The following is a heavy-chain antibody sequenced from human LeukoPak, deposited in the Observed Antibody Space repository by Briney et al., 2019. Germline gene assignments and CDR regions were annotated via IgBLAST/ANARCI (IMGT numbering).Heavy chain of an antibody. Sequence: ASVKVSCKASGYTFTSYYMHWVRQAPGQGLEWMGGIIPIFGTANYAQKFQGRVTITADESTSTAYMELSSLRSEDTAVYYCAREIRYRVEIGFDPWGQGTLVTVSS. CDR1: GYTFTSYY. CDR3: AREIRYRVEIGFDP. D-gene: IGHD1-1*01. CDR2: IIPIFGTA. J-gene: IGHJ5*02. V-gene: IGHV1-69*13.